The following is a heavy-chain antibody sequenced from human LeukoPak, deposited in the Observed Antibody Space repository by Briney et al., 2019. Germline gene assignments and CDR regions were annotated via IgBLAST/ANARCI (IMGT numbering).Heavy chain of an antibody. J-gene: IGHJ3*02. D-gene: IGHD6-19*01. CDR1: EFTFSSYA. CDR3: TRFSGYRSGLDPFDI. CDR2: ISYDGSNK. V-gene: IGHV3-30-3*01. Sequence: PGGSLRLSCAASEFTFSSYAMHWVRQAPGKGLEWVAVISYDGSNKYYADSVKGRFTISRDNSKNTLYLQLNSLRAEDTAVYYCTRFSGYRSGLDPFDIWGQGTMVTVSS.